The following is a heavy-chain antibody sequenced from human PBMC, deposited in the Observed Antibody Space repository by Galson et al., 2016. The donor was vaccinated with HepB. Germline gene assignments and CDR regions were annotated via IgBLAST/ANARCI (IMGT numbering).Heavy chain of an antibody. CDR3: ARVDGDYAAFDI. V-gene: IGHV3-21*01. CDR2: ISTSSNYI. D-gene: IGHD4-17*01. J-gene: IGHJ3*02. Sequence: SLRLSCAASGFTFNNYPMNWVRQAPGKGLEWVSHISTSSNYIYYADSVKGRFTISRDYAKNSLYLQMNSLRVEDTAVYYCARVDGDYAAFDIWGQGTMVTVSS. CDR1: GFTFNNYP.